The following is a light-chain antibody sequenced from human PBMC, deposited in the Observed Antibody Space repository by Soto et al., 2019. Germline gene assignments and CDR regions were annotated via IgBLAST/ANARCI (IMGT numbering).Light chain of an antibody. Sequence: DIQMTQSPSSLSAAVGGRVTITCRASQSISRFLNWYQQKPGKAPKLLIYGTSSLQSGVPSRFSGSGSGTDFTLTIASLHAEDFATYYCQQTYSSPQTFGQGTKVEI. J-gene: IGKJ1*01. CDR3: QQTYSSPQT. V-gene: IGKV1-39*01. CDR2: GTS. CDR1: QSISRF.